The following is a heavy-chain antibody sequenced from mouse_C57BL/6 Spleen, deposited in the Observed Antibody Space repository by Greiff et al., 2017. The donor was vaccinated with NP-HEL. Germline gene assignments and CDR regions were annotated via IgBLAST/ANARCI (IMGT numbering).Heavy chain of an antibody. Sequence: VQLQQPGAELVMPGASVKLSCKASGYTFTSYWMHWVKQRPGQGLEWIGEIDPSDSYTNYNQKFKGKSTLTVDKSSSTAYMQLSSLTSEDSAVYYCAREDGSSPAWFAYWGQGTLVTVSA. CDR2: IDPSDSYT. CDR3: AREDGSSPAWFAY. V-gene: IGHV1-69*01. D-gene: IGHD1-1*01. CDR1: GYTFTSYW. J-gene: IGHJ3*01.